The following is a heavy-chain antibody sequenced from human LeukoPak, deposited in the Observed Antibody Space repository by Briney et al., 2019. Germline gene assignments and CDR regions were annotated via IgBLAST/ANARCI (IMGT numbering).Heavy chain of an antibody. D-gene: IGHD3-10*02. CDR2: VSTSSSYI. CDR1: GFTFSSYE. J-gene: IGHJ6*04. Sequence: GGSLRLSCAASGFTFSSYEMNWVRQAPGKGLEWVSSVSTSSSYIYYADSVKGRFTISRDNAKNSLYLQMDSLRAEDTAVYYCAELGITMIGGVWGKGTTVTISS. CDR3: AELGITMIGGV. V-gene: IGHV3-21*01.